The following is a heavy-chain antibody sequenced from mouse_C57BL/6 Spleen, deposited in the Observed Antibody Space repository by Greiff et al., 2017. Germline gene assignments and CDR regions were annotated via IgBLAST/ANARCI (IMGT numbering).Heavy chain of an antibody. Sequence: VQRVESGAELARPGASVKMSCKASGYTFTSYTMHWVKQRPGQGLEWIGYINPSSGYTKYNQKFKDKATLTADKSSSTAYMQLSSLTSEDSAVYYCARGGNYGSSSSAMDYWGQGTSVTVSS. CDR1: GYTFTSYT. V-gene: IGHV1-4*01. D-gene: IGHD1-1*01. CDR3: ARGGNYGSSSSAMDY. J-gene: IGHJ4*01. CDR2: INPSSGYT.